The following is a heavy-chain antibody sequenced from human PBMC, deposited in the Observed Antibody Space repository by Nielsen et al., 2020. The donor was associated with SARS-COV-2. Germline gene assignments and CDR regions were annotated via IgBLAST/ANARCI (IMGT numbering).Heavy chain of an antibody. J-gene: IGHJ5*02. CDR3: ARGCLYEYYDFWSGYTLRWFDP. CDR1: GGSISSYY. V-gene: IGHV4-59*01. Sequence: SETLSLTCTVSGGSISSYYWSWIRQPPGKGLEWIGYIYYSGSTNYNPSLKSRVTISVDTSKNQFSLKLSSVTAADTAVYYCARGCLYEYYDFWSGYTLRWFDPWGQGTLVTVSS. D-gene: IGHD3-3*01. CDR2: IYYSGST.